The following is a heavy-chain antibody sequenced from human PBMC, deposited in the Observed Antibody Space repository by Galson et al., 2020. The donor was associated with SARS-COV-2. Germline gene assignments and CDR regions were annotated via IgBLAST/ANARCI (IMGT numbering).Heavy chain of an antibody. J-gene: IGHJ6*03. CDR1: GGTFSSYA. Sequence: SVKVSCKASGGTFSSYAISWVRQAPGQGLEWMGGIIPILGIANYAQKFQGRVTITADKSTSTAYMELSSLRSEDTAVYYCARGPGGLLSGYSVYYYYMDVWGKGTTVTVSS. CDR3: ARGPGGLLSGYSVYYYYMDV. CDR2: IIPILGIA. D-gene: IGHD3-3*01. V-gene: IGHV1-69*10.